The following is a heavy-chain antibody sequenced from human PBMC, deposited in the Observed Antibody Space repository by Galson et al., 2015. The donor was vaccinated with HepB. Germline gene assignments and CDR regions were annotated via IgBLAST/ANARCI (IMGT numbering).Heavy chain of an antibody. J-gene: IGHJ4*02. D-gene: IGHD3-22*01. CDR2: ISSSGDTT. CDR1: GFTFRSYG. V-gene: IGHV3-23*01. CDR3: AAYYYERSGSDY. Sequence: SLRLSCAVSGFTFRSYGMTWVRQAPGKGLEWVSGISSSGDTTDYADSVKGRFTISRDNSKNTLYMQMVSLRAEDTAVYYCAAYYYERSGSDYWGQGTLVTVSP.